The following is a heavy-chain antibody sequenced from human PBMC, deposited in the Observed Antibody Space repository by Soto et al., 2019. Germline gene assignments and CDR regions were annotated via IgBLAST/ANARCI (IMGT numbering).Heavy chain of an antibody. J-gene: IGHJ2*01. D-gene: IGHD1-7*01. CDR1: GYSISSSNR. CDR2: IYHSGTT. Sequence: QVQLQESGPGLVKPSDTLSLTCAVTGYSISSSNRWGWIRQPPGKGLEWIGYIYHSGTTYYNPSLKRRVTISVDTSKNQFSLKLSSVAAVDTAIYYSTRTWGGELPSYWYFDLWGRGTLVTVSS. CDR3: TRTWGGELPSYWYFDL. V-gene: IGHV4-28*01.